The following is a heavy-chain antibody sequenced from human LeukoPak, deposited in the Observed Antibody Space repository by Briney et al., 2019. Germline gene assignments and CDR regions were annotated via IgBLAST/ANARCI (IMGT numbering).Heavy chain of an antibody. D-gene: IGHD1-1*01. J-gene: IGHJ4*02. CDR2: IYHSGST. V-gene: IGHV4-38-2*02. CDR1: GYSISSGYY. Sequence: SETLSLTCAVSGYSISSGYYWGWIRQPPGKGLEWIGSIYHSGSTYYNPSLKSRVTISVDTSKNQFSLKLSSVTAADTAVYYCAKEAVTTSFYFDYWGQGTLVTVSS. CDR3: AKEAVTTSFYFDY.